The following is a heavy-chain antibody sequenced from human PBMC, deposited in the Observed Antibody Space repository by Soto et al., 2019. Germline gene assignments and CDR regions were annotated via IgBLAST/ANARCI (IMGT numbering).Heavy chain of an antibody. CDR1: GYTFTIYG. Sequence: QVELVQSGAEVKKPGASVKVSCKASGYTFTIYGISWVRQAPGQGLEWMGWISGYNDNTKYEQMIQGRVTMTTDTSTSNAYMELRSLSSDDTAVYYCARYGYNYDDSSGRGNYYYYGMDVWGQGTAVTVSS. CDR3: ARYGYNYDDSSGRGNYYYYGMDV. V-gene: IGHV1-18*01. CDR2: ISGYNDNT. D-gene: IGHD3-22*01. J-gene: IGHJ6*02.